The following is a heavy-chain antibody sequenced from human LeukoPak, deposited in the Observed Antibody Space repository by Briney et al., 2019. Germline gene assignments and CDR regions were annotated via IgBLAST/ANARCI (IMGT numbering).Heavy chain of an antibody. Sequence: QPGGSLRLSCVASGFTFSSYAMGWVRQAPGKRPEWVSSLTDSGGTTYYVDSVKGRFTISKDNSENTLYLQMNSLRAEDTAVYYCVTGSYYYYDLWGQGTLVTVSS. CDR2: LTDSGGTT. D-gene: IGHD3-10*01. V-gene: IGHV3-23*01. CDR3: VTGSYYYYDL. CDR1: GFTFSSYA. J-gene: IGHJ4*02.